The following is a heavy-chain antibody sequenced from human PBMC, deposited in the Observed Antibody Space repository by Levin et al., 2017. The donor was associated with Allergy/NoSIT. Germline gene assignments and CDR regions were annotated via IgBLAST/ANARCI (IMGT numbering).Heavy chain of an antibody. V-gene: IGHV3-23*01. Sequence: GGSLRLSCAASGFTFSSYGMSWVRQAPGKGLEWVSAVSGSGYSTYYADSVKGRFTISRDNSKTTLYLQMNSLRAEDAAIYYCAKNYDSTGFYYGDYFDYWGQGTLVTVSS. CDR2: VSGSGYST. CDR3: AKNYDSTGFYYGDYFDY. J-gene: IGHJ4*02. CDR1: GFTFSSYG. D-gene: IGHD3-22*01.